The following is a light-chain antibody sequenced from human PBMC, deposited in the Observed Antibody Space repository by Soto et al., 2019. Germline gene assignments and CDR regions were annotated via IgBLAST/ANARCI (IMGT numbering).Light chain of an antibody. CDR1: QTIGQK. CDR3: QQYNGWPWT. V-gene: IGKV3-15*01. J-gene: IGKJ1*01. Sequence: EVVLTQSPATLSVSPGERATLSCRATQTIGQKLAWYLQRPGQAPSLLMYGASTRATDIPARFSGSVSGTEFTLTITGLQSEDFAVYYCQQYNGWPWTFGQGTKVDIK. CDR2: GAS.